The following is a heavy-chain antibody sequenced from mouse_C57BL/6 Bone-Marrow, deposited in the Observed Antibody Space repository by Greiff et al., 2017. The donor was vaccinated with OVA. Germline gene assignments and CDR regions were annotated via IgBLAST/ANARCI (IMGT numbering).Heavy chain of an antibody. CDR3: TKDGYWYAMDY. V-gene: IGHV14-4*01. CDR1: GFNIKDDY. Sequence: EVKVVESGAELVRPGASVKLSCTASGFNIKDDYMHWVKQRPEQGLEWIGWVDPENGDTEYASKFQGKATITADTSSNTAYLQLSSLTSEDTAVYYCTKDGYWYAMDYWGQGTSVTVSS. D-gene: IGHD2-3*01. CDR2: VDPENGDT. J-gene: IGHJ4*01.